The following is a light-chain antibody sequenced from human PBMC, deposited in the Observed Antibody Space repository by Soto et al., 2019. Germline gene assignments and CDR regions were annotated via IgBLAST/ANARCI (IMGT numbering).Light chain of an antibody. J-gene: IGLJ1*01. CDR2: AVS. CDR3: TSYTPSSTYV. CDR1: SSDVGNYDY. Sequence: QSALTQPASVSGSPGQSITISCTGTSSDVGNYDYVSWYQQYPGKAPKLMIYAVSRRPSGVSNRFSGSKSGNTASLTISGLQDEDEADYYWTSYTPSSTYVFGTGTKLTVL. V-gene: IGLV2-14*03.